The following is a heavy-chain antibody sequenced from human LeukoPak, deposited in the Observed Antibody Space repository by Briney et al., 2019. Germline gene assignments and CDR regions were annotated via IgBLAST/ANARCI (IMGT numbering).Heavy chain of an antibody. CDR2: ISSSGSTI. D-gene: IGHD1-26*01. CDR3: ARAVWELHPFDY. CDR1: GFTFSSYE. V-gene: IGHV3-48*03. J-gene: IGHJ4*02. Sequence: PGGSLRLSRAASGFTFSSYEMNWVRQAPGKGLEWVSYISSSGSTIYYADSVKGRFTISRDDAKNSLYLQMNSLRAEDTAVYYCARAVWELHPFDYWGQGTLVTVSS.